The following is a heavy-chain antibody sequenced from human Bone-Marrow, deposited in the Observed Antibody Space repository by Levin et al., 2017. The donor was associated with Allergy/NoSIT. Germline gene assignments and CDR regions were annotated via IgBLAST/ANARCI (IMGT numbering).Heavy chain of an antibody. J-gene: IGHJ3*01. Sequence: GGSLRLSCEASGFTFSTYWMHWVRQAPGKGLVWVSRANNDATSTIYADSVKGRFTISRDNAKNTVYLQMNSLRDDDTAVYYCTRGRSGYLKQDVYDVWGQGTMVTVSS. D-gene: IGHD3-9*01. V-gene: IGHV3-74*01. CDR2: ANNDATST. CDR1: GFTFSTYW. CDR3: TRGRSGYLKQDVYDV.